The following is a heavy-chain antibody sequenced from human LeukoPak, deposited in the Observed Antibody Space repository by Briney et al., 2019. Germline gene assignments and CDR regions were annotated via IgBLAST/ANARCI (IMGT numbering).Heavy chain of an antibody. J-gene: IGHJ4*02. CDR3: ARGHFGSYSYGTDY. D-gene: IGHD5-18*01. Sequence: PSETLSLTCAVYGGSFSGYYWSWIRQPPGKGLEWIGEINHSGGTNYNPSLKSRVTISVDTSKNQFSLKLSSVTAADTAVYYCARGHFGSYSYGTDYWGQGTLVTVSS. CDR2: INHSGGT. V-gene: IGHV4-34*01. CDR1: GGSFSGYY.